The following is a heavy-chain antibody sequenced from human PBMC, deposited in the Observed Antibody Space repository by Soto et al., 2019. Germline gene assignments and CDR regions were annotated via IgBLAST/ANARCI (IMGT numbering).Heavy chain of an antibody. D-gene: IGHD6-19*01. CDR2: IIPILGIA. J-gene: IGHJ6*03. CDR3: ARGAYSSGWYTVYYYMDV. Sequence: QVQLVQSVAAVKKPGASVKVSCQASGGPFSSYTISWVRQAHGQGLEWMGRIIPILGIANYAQKFQGRVTITADKSTSTAYMELSSLRSEDTAVYYCARGAYSSGWYTVYYYMDVWGKGTTVTVSS. V-gene: IGHV1-69*02. CDR1: GGPFSSYT.